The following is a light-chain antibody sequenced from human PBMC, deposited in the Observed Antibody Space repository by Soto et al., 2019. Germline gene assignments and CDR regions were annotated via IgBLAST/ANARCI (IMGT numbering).Light chain of an antibody. CDR3: AAWDDSLNGHV. CDR1: SFNIGTNS. Sequence: QSVLTQPHSASGTPGQRVTISCSGSSFNIGTNSVHWFQQLPGTAPKVLIYSSTQRPSGVPERFSGSKSGTSASLAISELQSEDEADYYCAAWDDSLNGHVFGTGTKATVL. V-gene: IGLV1-44*01. J-gene: IGLJ1*01. CDR2: SST.